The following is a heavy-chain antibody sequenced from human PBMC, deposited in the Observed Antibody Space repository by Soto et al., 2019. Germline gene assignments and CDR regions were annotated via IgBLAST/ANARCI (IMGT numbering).Heavy chain of an antibody. V-gene: IGHV4-39*01. J-gene: IGHJ4*02. Sequence: QLQLQASGPGLVKPSETLSLTCTVSGGSISSSSYYWGWLHQPTAQGLEWIGRIYYSGSTYYNPSLKSRVTISVDTSKNQFSLKLCSVTAADTAVYYCARRWDFSSSFVDYWGQGTLVIVSS. CDR2: IYYSGST. CDR1: GGSISSSSYY. D-gene: IGHD6-13*01. CDR3: ARRWDFSSSFVDY.